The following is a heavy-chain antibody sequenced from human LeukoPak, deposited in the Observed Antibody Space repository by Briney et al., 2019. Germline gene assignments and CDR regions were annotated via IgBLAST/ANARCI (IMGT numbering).Heavy chain of an antibody. CDR3: ARDRPGPTTEFDY. CDR1: GDSVSSSSAA. J-gene: IGHJ4*02. V-gene: IGHV6-1*01. Sequence: SQTLSLTCAISGDSVSSSSAAWNWLRQSPSRGLEWLGRTYYRPKWFNDYAMSVKSRITINPDTSKNQFSLQLDSVTPEDTAVYYCARDRPGPTTEFDYWGQGALVTVSS. D-gene: IGHD1-26*01. CDR2: TYYRPKWFN.